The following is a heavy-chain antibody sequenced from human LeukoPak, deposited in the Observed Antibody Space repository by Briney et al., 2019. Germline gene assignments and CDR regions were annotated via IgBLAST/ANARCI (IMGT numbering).Heavy chain of an antibody. J-gene: IGHJ4*02. CDR3: AVGAFDY. D-gene: IGHD4-17*01. Sequence: ASVKVSCKASGYTFTSYYIYWVRQAPGQGLEWMGWINAVDGNTKYSQKLQDRVTITRDTSASTAYMELSSLRSEDTAVYYCAVGAFDYWGQGTLLTVSS. CDR1: GYTFTSYY. V-gene: IGHV1-3*01. CDR2: INAVDGNT.